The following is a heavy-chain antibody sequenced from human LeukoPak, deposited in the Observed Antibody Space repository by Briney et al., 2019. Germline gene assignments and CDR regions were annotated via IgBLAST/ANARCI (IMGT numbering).Heavy chain of an antibody. D-gene: IGHD1-26*01. CDR2: VSNDGSNE. CDR3: AKSQSYQIYYYTIDV. V-gene: IGHV3-30*18. J-gene: IGHJ6*02. CDR1: GFTFSTFG. Sequence: SGGSLRLSCAASGFTFSTFGMHWVRQVPGKGLEWVAVVSNDGSNEYSADSVKGRFTISRDNSKNTLYLQMNSLRAEDTAVYYCAKSQSYQIYYYTIDVWGQGTTVTVSS.